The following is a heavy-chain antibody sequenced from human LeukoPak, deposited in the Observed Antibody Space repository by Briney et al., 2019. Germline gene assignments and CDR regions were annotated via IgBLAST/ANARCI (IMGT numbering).Heavy chain of an antibody. V-gene: IGHV4-39*07. D-gene: IGHD1-26*01. CDR1: GDSVSSSNYY. Sequence: SETLSLTCTVFGDSVSSSNYYWAWLRQPPGKGLEWIGEINHSGSTNYNPSLKSRVTISVDTSKNQFSLKLSSVTAADTAVYYCARGRWELRPWGQGTLVTVSS. CDR3: ARGRWELRP. CDR2: INHSGST. J-gene: IGHJ4*02.